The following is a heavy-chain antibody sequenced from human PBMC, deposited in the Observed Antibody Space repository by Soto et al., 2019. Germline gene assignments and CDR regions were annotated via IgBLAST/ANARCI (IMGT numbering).Heavy chain of an antibody. CDR2: IKQDASEK. J-gene: IGHJ4*02. CDR1: GFTFTSYW. CDR3: ARGPITGTTSDYFDY. V-gene: IGHV3-7*01. D-gene: IGHD1-7*01. Sequence: GGSLRLSCAASGFTFTSYWMSWVRQAPGKGLEWVANIKQDASEKYYVDSVRGRFTTSRDNAKKSLYLQMNSLRAEDTAVYYCARGPITGTTSDYFDYWGQGTLVTVSS.